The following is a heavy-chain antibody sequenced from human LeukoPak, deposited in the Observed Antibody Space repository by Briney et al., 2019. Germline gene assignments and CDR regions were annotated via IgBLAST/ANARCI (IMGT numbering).Heavy chain of an antibody. CDR2: INPGDSNT. J-gene: IGHJ4*02. CDR3: ARPSYGASDY. D-gene: IGHD4-17*01. Sequence: GESLKISCRVFGYSLTDRWIGWVRQMPGKGLEWMGIINPGDSNTKYSPSFQGQVTISVDKSINTAYLQWSSLKASDTAMYYCARPSYGASDYWGQGTLVTVSS. V-gene: IGHV5-51*01. CDR1: GYSLTDRW.